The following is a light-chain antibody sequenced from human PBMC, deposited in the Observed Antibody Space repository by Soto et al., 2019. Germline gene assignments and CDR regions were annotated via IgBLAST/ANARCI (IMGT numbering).Light chain of an antibody. CDR3: QSYDSSLRALYV. J-gene: IGLJ1*01. V-gene: IGLV1-40*01. CDR1: SSNIGAGFD. CDR2: DNN. Sequence: QAVVTQPPSVSGAPGQRVTISCTGSSSNIGAGFDVHWYQQLPGTAPKLLIYDNNNRPSGVPDRFSGSKSGTSASLAITGLQAEDEADYYCQSYDSSLRALYVFGTGTKLTVL.